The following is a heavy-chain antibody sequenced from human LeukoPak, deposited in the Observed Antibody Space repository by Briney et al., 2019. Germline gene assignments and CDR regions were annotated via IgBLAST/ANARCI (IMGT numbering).Heavy chain of an antibody. CDR1: GGSISSSSYY. V-gene: IGHV4-39*07. Sequence: NPSETLSLTCTVSGGSISSSSYYWGWIRQPPGKGLEWIGSIYYSGSTYYNPSLKSRVTISVDTSKNQFSLKLSSVAAADTAVYYCAREGRVGGVYDYVWGSYRLEYNWFDPWGQGTLVTVSS. J-gene: IGHJ5*02. CDR3: AREGRVGGVYDYVWGSYRLEYNWFDP. D-gene: IGHD3-16*02. CDR2: IYYSGST.